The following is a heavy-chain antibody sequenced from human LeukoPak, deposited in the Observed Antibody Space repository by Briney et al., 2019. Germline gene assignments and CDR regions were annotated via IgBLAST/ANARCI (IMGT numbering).Heavy chain of an antibody. CDR1: GYTFTSYD. CDR2: MNPNSGNT. CDR3: ARAIRNQLLSDH. J-gene: IGHJ4*02. V-gene: IGHV1-8*02. D-gene: IGHD2-2*01. Sequence: ASVKVSCKASGYTFTSYDINWVRQATGQGLEWMGWMNPNSGNTGYALKFRGRVTMTGDTSISTAHMELSSLISEDTAVYYCARAIRNQLLSDHWGPGTLVTVSS.